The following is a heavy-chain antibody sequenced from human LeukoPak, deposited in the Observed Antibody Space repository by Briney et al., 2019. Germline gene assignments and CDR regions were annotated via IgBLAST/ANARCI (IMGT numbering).Heavy chain of an antibody. J-gene: IGHJ4*02. Sequence: GGSLRLSCAASGFTFSSYAMSWVRQAPGKGLEWVSAISGSGISTYCADSVKGRFTISRDSSKNTLYLQMNSLRAEDTAVYYCAKRPRAVAEAYFDYWGQGTLVTVSS. CDR2: ISGSGIST. CDR1: GFTFSSYA. V-gene: IGHV3-23*01. CDR3: AKRPRAVAEAYFDY. D-gene: IGHD6-19*01.